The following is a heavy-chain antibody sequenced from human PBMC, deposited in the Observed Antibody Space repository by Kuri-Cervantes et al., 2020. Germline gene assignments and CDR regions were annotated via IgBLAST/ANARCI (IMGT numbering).Heavy chain of an antibody. Sequence: GESLKISCAASGFTFSSYWMHWVRQAPGEGLVWVSRINSDGSSTSYADSVKGRFTISRDNAKNTLYLQMNSLRAEDTAVYYCARDRDAFDIWGQGTMVTVSS. CDR1: GFTFSSYW. V-gene: IGHV3-74*01. CDR3: ARDRDAFDI. CDR2: INSDGSST. J-gene: IGHJ3*02.